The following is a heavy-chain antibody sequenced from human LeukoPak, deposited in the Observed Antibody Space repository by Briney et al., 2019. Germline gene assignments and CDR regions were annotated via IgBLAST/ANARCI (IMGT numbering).Heavy chain of an antibody. D-gene: IGHD6-13*01. J-gene: IGHJ4*02. V-gene: IGHV4-4*02. CDR2: IYHSGST. CDR1: GGSISSSNW. CDR3: ARVGIAAAGYFDY. Sequence: PSETLSLTCAVSGGSISSSNWWSWVRQPPGKGLEWIGEIYHSGSTNCNPSLKSRVTISVDKSKNQFSLKLSSVTAADTAVYYCARVGIAAAGYFDYWGQGTLVTVSS.